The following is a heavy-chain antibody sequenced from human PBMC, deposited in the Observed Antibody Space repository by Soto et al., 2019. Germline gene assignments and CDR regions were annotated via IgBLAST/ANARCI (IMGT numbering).Heavy chain of an antibody. V-gene: IGHV3-23*01. CDR1: GFTFSSCA. CDR3: AKERSYYSYSVRAF. CDR2: IIDSGSST. J-gene: IGHJ6*04. Sequence: GGSLRLSCAASGFTFSSCAMGWVRQAPGKGLEWVSDIIDSGSSTYYADSVKGRFTISRDNSKSTLYLQMNSLRAEDTALYYYAKERSYYSYSVRAFGGKGTTVPVPP.